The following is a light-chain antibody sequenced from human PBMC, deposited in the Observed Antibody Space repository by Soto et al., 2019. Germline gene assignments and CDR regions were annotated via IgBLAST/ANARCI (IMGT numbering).Light chain of an antibody. Sequence: DIQMTQSPSTLSASVGDRVTITCRASQSISSWLAWYQQKPGKAPKLLIYDASSLESGVPSRFSGSGSGTEFPLTFSRLQPDDFATYYCQQYNSYLYTFGQGTKLEIK. J-gene: IGKJ2*01. CDR3: QQYNSYLYT. CDR2: DAS. V-gene: IGKV1-5*01. CDR1: QSISSW.